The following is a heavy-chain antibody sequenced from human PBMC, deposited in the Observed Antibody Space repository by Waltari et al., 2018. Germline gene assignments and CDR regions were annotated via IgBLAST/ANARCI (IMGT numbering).Heavy chain of an antibody. CDR2: INHSGST. D-gene: IGHD7-27*01. J-gene: IGHJ1*01. V-gene: IGHV4-34*01. CDR1: GGPCSVFS. Sequence: QVQLQPWGAGLLKPSETLSLTRAVYGGPCSVFSWSWLLQPPGHGPAGIGEINHSGSTNYNPSLKSRVTISVDTSKNQFSLKLSSVTAADTAVYYCARAFGAPFSLFGFNGGLYFQHWGQGTLVTVSS. CDR3: ARAFGAPFSLFGFNGGLYFQH.